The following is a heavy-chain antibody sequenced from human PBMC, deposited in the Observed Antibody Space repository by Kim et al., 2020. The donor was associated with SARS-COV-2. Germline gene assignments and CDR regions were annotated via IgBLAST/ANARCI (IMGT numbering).Heavy chain of an antibody. D-gene: IGHD2-2*02. V-gene: IGHV4-59*13. J-gene: IGHJ5*02. CDR2: IYYSGST. CDR3: ARLYCSSTSCYTGWFDP. CDR1: GGSISSYY. Sequence: SETLSLTCTVSGGSISSYYWSWIRQPPGKGLEWIGYIYYSGSTNYNPSLKSRVTISVDTSKNQFSLKLSSVTAADTAVYYCARLYCSSTSCYTGWFDPWGQGTLVTVSS.